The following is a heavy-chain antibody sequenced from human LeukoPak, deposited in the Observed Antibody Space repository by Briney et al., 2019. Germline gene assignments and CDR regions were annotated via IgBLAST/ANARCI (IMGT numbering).Heavy chain of an antibody. CDR3: ARGPAVPAAKGGGWFDP. CDR1: GGSISSSSYY. D-gene: IGHD2-2*01. Sequence: SETLSLTCTVSGGSISSSSYYWGWIRQPPGKGLEWIGYIYYSGSTNYNPSLKSRVTISVDTSKNQFSLKLSSVTAADTAVYYCARGPAVPAAKGGGWFDPWGQGTLVTVSS. J-gene: IGHJ5*02. V-gene: IGHV4-61*05. CDR2: IYYSGST.